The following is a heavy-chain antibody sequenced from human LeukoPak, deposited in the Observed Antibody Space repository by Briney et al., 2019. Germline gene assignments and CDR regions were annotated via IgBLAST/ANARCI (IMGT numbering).Heavy chain of an antibody. CDR1: GGSFSGYY. J-gene: IGHJ3*02. D-gene: IGHD3-22*01. CDR2: INHSGST. Sequence: SETLSLTCAVYGGSFSGYYWSWIRQPPGKGLEWIGEINHSGSTNYNPSLKSRVTISVDTSKNQFSLKLSSVTAADTAVYYCARVLEDYYDIPAAFDIWGQGTMVTVSS. CDR3: ARVLEDYYDIPAAFDI. V-gene: IGHV4-34*01.